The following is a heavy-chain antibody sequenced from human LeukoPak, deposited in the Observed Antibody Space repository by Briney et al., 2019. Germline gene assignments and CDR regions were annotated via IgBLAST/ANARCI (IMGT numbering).Heavy chain of an antibody. Sequence: AAGTVSFKVSGYTLTELSMHWVGQAREKGRGWMGGFDVEDGERIYTQKFQGRGTITEETATETAYMELRRLRCGDTAVYYCASSIVVVPAALFSDAFDTWGQGTMVTVSS. V-gene: IGHV1-24*01. D-gene: IGHD2-2*01. CDR2: FDVEDGER. J-gene: IGHJ3*02. CDR3: ASSIVVVPAALFSDAFDT. CDR1: GYTLTELS.